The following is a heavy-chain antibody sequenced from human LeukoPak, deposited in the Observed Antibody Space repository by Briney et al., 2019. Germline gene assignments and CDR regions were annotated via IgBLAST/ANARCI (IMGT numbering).Heavy chain of an antibody. CDR2: IIPIFGTA. Sequence: SVKVSCKASGGTFSSYAISWVRQAPGQGLEWMGRIIPIFGTANYAQKLQGRVTMTTDTSTSTAYMELRSLRSDDTAVYYCARRGGSWLDYWGQGTLVTVSS. CDR3: ARRGGSWLDY. J-gene: IGHJ4*02. CDR1: GGTFSSYA. V-gene: IGHV1-69*05. D-gene: IGHD2-15*01.